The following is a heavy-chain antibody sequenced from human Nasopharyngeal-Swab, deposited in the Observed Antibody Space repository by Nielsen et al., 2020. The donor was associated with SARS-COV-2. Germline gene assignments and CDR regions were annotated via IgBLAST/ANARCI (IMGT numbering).Heavy chain of an antibody. CDR2: VSGRDST. D-gene: IGHD1-26*01. V-gene: IGHV3-23*01. J-gene: IGHJ6*03. CDR3: AKDRNSAYYYYYMDV. Sequence: VPQAPGKGLEWVSSVSGRDSTYYADSVKGRFTISRDISKNTLYLQMNSLRAEDTAVYYCAKDRNSAYYYYYMDVWGKGTTVTVSS.